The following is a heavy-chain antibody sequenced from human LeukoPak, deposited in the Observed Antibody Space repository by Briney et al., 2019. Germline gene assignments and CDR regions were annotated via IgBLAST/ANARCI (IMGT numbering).Heavy chain of an antibody. J-gene: IGHJ1*01. D-gene: IGHD5-12*01. CDR3: VRAEGSSGKSEYFQH. Sequence: GGSLRLSCLASGFTFSGYSMKWVRQAPGKGLEWVSSIYGSSDDKHYIDSVKGRFTLSRDNAKNSLFLQMNSLRPEDTALYCCVRAEGSSGKSEYFQHWGQGTLVIVPS. CDR1: GFTFSGYS. CDR2: IYGSSDDK. V-gene: IGHV3-21*01.